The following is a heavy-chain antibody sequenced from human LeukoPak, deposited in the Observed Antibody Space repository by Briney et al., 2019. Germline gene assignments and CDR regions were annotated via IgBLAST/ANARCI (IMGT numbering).Heavy chain of an antibody. J-gene: IGHJ5*02. V-gene: IGHV1-69*13. CDR2: IIPIFGTA. CDR1: VGSFTSQD. D-gene: IGHD2-15*01. Sequence: SVKVSCKASVGSFTSQDKILVRQAPGQALEWMGGIIPIFGTANYAQKFQRRVTITPAESTSTAYMELSSLRSDDTALYYCARGGSGACTWFDPWGEGTLVTVSS. CDR3: ARGGSGACTWFDP.